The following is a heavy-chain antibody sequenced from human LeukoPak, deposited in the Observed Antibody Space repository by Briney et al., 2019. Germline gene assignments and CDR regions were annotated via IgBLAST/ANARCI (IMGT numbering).Heavy chain of an antibody. CDR1: GFSFSTYT. V-gene: IGHV3-21*01. D-gene: IGHD1-26*01. J-gene: IGHJ4*02. CDR3: VYYIVGAKRSFDY. Sequence: KAGGSLRLSCAASGFSFSTYTMNWVRQAPGKGLEWVSSITSTGIYIYYADSVKGRFNISRDNAKNSLFMQMTSLRAEDTAVYFCVYYIVGAKRSFDYWGQGTLVTVSS. CDR2: ITSTGIYI.